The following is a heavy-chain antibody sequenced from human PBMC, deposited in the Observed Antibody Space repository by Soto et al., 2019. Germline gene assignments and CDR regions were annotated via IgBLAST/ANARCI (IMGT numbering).Heavy chain of an antibody. CDR1: GFIFSPYG. CDR2: IRNDGSDK. CDR3: ARAPRMAPFDI. Sequence: GGSLRLSCAASGFIFSPYGIHWVRQAPGKGLEWVALIRNDGSDKYYAGSVTGRLTISRDNSKNTVYLQMNSLRAEDTALYFCARAPRMAPFDIWGQGTMVTVSS. V-gene: IGHV3-33*01. J-gene: IGHJ3*02.